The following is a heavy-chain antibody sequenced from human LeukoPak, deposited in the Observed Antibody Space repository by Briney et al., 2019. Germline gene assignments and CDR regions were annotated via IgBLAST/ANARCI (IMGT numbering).Heavy chain of an antibody. D-gene: IGHD3-10*01. V-gene: IGHV3-23*01. Sequence: GASLRLSCAASGFTFSRYAMSWVRQAPGKGLEWVSAISGSGGSTYYADSVKGRFTISRDNSKNTLYLQMNSLRAEDTAVYYCAKDARVRGVITLDYWGQGTLVTVSS. CDR1: GFTFSRYA. CDR2: ISGSGGST. J-gene: IGHJ4*02. CDR3: AKDARVRGVITLDY.